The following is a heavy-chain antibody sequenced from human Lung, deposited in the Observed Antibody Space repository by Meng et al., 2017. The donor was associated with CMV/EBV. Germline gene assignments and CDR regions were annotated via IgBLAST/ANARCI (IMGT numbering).Heavy chain of an antibody. CDR2: ININTGNP. Sequence: QVQVVRAGSELKKLGDSVKVSCHAAGYTFTSSSMNWVRHAPGQGLEWMGWININTGNPTYAQGFTGRFVFSLDTSVSTAYLQIDSLKADDTAVYYCARGNGWRFDYWGQGTLVTVSS. CDR3: ARGNGWRFDY. D-gene: IGHD6-19*01. CDR1: GYTFTSSS. V-gene: IGHV7-4-1*01. J-gene: IGHJ4*02.